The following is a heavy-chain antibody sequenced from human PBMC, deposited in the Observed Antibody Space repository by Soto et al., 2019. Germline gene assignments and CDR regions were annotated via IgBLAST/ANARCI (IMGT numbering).Heavy chain of an antibody. CDR3: ARGVLNYYDSSGYSNFDY. V-gene: IGHV1-2*04. D-gene: IGHD3-22*01. J-gene: IGHJ4*02. CDR1: GYTFTGYY. CDR2: INPNSGGT. Sequence: GASVKVSCKASGYTFTGYYMHWVRQAPGQGLEWMGWINPNSGGTNYAQKFQGWVTMTRDTSISTAYMELSRLRSDDTAVYYCARGVLNYYDSSGYSNFDYWGQGTLVTVSS.